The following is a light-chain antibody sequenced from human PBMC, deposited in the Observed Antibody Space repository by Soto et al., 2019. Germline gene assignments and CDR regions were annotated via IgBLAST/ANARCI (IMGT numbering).Light chain of an antibody. CDR3: QQYDSWPPLT. CDR2: DAS. CDR1: QSIYSK. Sequence: TQSPGTLSLSPGEGATLSCRASQSIYSKLAWYQQRRGQTPRLLIYDASSRATGIQARFSGSGFGTEFTLTISSLQSEDFAVYYCQQYDSWPPLTFGGGTKWIS. J-gene: IGKJ4*01. V-gene: IGKV3-15*01.